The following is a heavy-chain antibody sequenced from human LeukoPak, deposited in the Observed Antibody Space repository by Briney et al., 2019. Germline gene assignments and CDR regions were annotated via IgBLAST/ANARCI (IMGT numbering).Heavy chain of an antibody. CDR3: ARHKGGGWERPDAFDI. D-gene: IGHD1-26*01. CDR2: IYYSGST. J-gene: IGHJ3*02. V-gene: IGHV4-39*01. CDR1: GGSISSSSYY. Sequence: KPSETLSLTCTVSGGSISSSSYYWGWIRQPPGKGLEWIGSIYYSGSTYYNPSLKSRVTISVDTSKNQFSLKLSSVTAADTAVYYCARHKGGGWERPDAFDIWGQGTMVTVSS.